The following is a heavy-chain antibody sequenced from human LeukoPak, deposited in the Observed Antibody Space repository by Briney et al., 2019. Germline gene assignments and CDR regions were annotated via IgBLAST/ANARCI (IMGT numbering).Heavy chain of an antibody. V-gene: IGHV3-64*01. CDR2: ISSNGGST. J-gene: IGHJ5*02. CDR3: ARCITMVRGVGWFDP. Sequence: GGSLRLSCAASGFTFSTYAMHWVRQAPGKGLEYVSGISSNGGSTYYSNSVKGRFTISRDNSKNMMYLQMGSLRAEDTAVYYCARCITMVRGVGWFDPWGQGTLVTVSS. D-gene: IGHD3-10*01. CDR1: GFTFSTYA.